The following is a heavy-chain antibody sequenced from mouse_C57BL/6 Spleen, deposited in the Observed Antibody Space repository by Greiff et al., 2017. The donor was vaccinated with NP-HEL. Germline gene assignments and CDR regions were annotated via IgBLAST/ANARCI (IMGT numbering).Heavy chain of an antibody. Sequence: QVQLQQSGAELVRPGSSVKLSCKASGYTFTSYWMDWVKQRPGQGLEWIGNIYPSDSETHYNQKFKDKATLTVDKSSSTAYMQLSSLTSEDSAVYYCARGYGNYAMDYWGQGTSVTVSS. D-gene: IGHD2-10*02. J-gene: IGHJ4*01. CDR2: IYPSDSET. V-gene: IGHV1-61*01. CDR3: ARGYGNYAMDY. CDR1: GYTFTSYW.